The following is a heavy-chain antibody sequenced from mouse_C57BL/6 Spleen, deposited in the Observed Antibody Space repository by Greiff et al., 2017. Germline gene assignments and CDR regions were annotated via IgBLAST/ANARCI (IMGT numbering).Heavy chain of an antibody. CDR1: GYTFTSYW. D-gene: IGHD2-4*01. CDR2: IYPGSGST. J-gene: IGHJ4*01. V-gene: IGHV1-55*01. CDR3: ARRKVYDYDGYYYAMDY. Sequence: QVQLQQSGAELVKPGASVKMSCKASGYTFTSYWITWVKQRPGQGLEWIGDIYPGSGSTNYNEKFKSKATLTVDTSSSTAYMQLSSLTSEDSAVYYCARRKVYDYDGYYYAMDYWGQGTSITVSS.